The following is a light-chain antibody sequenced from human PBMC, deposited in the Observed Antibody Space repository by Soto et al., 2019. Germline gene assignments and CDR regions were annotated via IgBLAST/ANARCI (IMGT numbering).Light chain of an antibody. Sequence: EIVLTQSPGTLSLSPGERATLSWRASQSVSSSYLAWYQQKPGQAPRLLIYGASSRATGIPDRFSGSGSGTDFTLTISRLEPEDFALYYCQQYGSSPRTFGQGTKLEIK. V-gene: IGKV3-20*01. CDR2: GAS. J-gene: IGKJ2*01. CDR3: QQYGSSPRT. CDR1: QSVSSSY.